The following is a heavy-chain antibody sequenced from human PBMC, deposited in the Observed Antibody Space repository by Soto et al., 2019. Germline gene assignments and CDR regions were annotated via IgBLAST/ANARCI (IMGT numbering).Heavy chain of an antibody. J-gene: IGHJ6*02. Sequence: PSETLSLTCTVSGGSISSYYWSWIRQPPGKGLEWIGYIYYSGSTNYNPSLKSRVTISVDTSKNQFSLKLSSVTAADTAVYYCARVNNYDFYYYGMDVWGQGTTVTVS. CDR1: GGSISSYY. CDR2: IYYSGST. V-gene: IGHV4-59*01. CDR3: ARVNNYDFYYYGMDV. D-gene: IGHD3-3*01.